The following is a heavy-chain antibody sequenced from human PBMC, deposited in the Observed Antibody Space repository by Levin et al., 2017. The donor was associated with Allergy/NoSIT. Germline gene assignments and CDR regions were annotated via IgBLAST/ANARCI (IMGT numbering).Heavy chain of an antibody. CDR3: AKDRLTTLTTTGAFDI. CDR2: ISWNSGDI. V-gene: IGHV3-9*01. D-gene: IGHD4/OR15-4a*01. Sequence: GGSLRLSCGASGFTFDDYAMHWVRQAPGKGLEWVSGISWNSGDIAYEDSVKGRFTISRDNAKNSLYLQMNSLIGEDTAFYYCAKDRLTTLTTTGAFDIWGQGTMVTVSS. J-gene: IGHJ3*02. CDR1: GFTFDDYA.